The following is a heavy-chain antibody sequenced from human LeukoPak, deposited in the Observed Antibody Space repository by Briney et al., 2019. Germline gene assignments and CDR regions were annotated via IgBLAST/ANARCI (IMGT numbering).Heavy chain of an antibody. CDR1: GFTFSSYA. CDR2: ISGSGGST. J-gene: IGHJ3*02. D-gene: IGHD3-22*01. CDR3: AKDRASGILIVVANGPAFDI. V-gene: IGHV3-23*01. Sequence: GGSLGLSCAASGFTFSSYAMSWVRQAPGKGLEWVSAISGSGGSTYYADSVKGRFTISRDNSKNTLYLQMNSLRAEDTAVYYCAKDRASGILIVVANGPAFDIWGQGTMVTVSS.